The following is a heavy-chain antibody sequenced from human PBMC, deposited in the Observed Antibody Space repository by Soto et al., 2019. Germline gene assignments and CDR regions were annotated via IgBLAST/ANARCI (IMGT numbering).Heavy chain of an antibody. CDR2: IIPIFGTA. D-gene: IGHD3-3*01. V-gene: IGHV1-69*13. J-gene: IGHJ6*03. Sequence: SVKVSCKASGGTFSSYAISWVRQAPGQGLEWMGGIIPIFGTANYAQKFQGRVTITADESTSTAYMELSSLRSEDTAVYYCARYLEWANPLPADLYYYYYMDVWGKGTTVTVSS. CDR1: GGTFSSYA. CDR3: ARYLEWANPLPADLYYYYYMDV.